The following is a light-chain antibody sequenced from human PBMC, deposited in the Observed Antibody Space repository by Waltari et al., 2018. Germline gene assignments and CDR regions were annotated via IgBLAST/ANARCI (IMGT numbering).Light chain of an antibody. CDR1: QSVLYSSNNKNY. J-gene: IGKJ4*01. V-gene: IGKV4-1*01. Sequence: DIVMAQSPDSLAVSLGERATINCKSSQSVLYSSNNKNYLAWYQQKPGQPPKLHIYWASTRESGLPDRFSGSGSGTDFTLTISSLQAEDVAVYYCQQYYITPLTFGGGTKVEIK. CDR2: WAS. CDR3: QQYYITPLT.